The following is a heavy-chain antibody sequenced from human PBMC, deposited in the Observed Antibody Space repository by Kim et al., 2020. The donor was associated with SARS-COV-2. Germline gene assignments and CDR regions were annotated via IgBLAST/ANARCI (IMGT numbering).Heavy chain of an antibody. Sequence: GGSLRLSCAASGFTFSIYWMSWVRQAPGKGLEWVANIKQDGSDQYYVDSVKGRFTISRDNAKNSLYLQMNSLRAEDTAVYYCARGLKNFLTSYYYGMYVCGQGTTCTLS. J-gene: IGHJ6*01. CDR1: GFTFSIYW. V-gene: IGHV3-7*01. D-gene: IGHD1-7*01. CDR2: IKQDGSDQ. CDR3: ARGLKNFLTSYYYGMYV.